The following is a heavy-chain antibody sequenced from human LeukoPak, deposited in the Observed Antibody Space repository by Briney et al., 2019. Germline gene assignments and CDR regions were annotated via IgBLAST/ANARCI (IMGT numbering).Heavy chain of an antibody. CDR1: GFTFSSYN. CDR3: ARVLVPATSLTYDGFDM. J-gene: IGHJ3*02. V-gene: IGHV3-48*01. Sequence: GGSLRLSCVASGFTFSSYNMNWVRQAPGKGLEWVSFVSRVGSTIVYSDSVKGRCTISRDNAKNSLFLEMNSLRAEDTAVYYCARVLVPATSLTYDGFDMWGQGTMVTVSS. CDR2: VSRVGSTI. D-gene: IGHD2-15*01.